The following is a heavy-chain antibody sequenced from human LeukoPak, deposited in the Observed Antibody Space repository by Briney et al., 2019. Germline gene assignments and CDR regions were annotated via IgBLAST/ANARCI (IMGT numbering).Heavy chain of an antibody. Sequence: GGSLRLSCAASGFTFSSYSMNWVRQAPGKGLEWVSAISGSGGSTYYADSVKGRFTISRDNSKNTLYLQMNSLRAEDTAVYYCANPYYYDSSGYFDAFDIWGQGTMVTVSS. CDR2: ISGSGGST. CDR1: GFTFSSYS. D-gene: IGHD3-22*01. J-gene: IGHJ3*02. CDR3: ANPYYYDSSGYFDAFDI. V-gene: IGHV3-23*01.